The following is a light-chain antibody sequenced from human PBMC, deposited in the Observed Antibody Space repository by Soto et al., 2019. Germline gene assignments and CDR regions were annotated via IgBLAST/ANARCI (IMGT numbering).Light chain of an antibody. CDR3: SSYTSSSTGV. CDR2: DVS. V-gene: IGLV2-14*01. CDR1: SSDVGDYNY. Sequence: QSALTQPASVSGSPGQSITISCTGTSSDVGDYNYVSWYQQHPDKAPKLMIYDVSNRPSGVSNRFSGSKSGNTASLTISGLQAEDEADYFCSSYTSSSTGVFGTGTKVTVL. J-gene: IGLJ1*01.